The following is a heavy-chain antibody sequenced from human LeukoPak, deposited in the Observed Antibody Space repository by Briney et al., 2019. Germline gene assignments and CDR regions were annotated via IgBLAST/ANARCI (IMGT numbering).Heavy chain of an antibody. CDR2: IYPGDSYT. Sequence: GESLKVSCKGAGYSFTSYWIGGVRPMAGKGLEWMGIIYPGDSYTSDSPSLQGQVTISAVQPISPAYLQWSSLNAAATAMYYCASHTSGYDPWGQGTLVTVSS. J-gene: IGHJ5*02. V-gene: IGHV5-51*01. CDR1: GYSFTSYW. CDR3: ASHTSGYDP. D-gene: IGHD3-22*01.